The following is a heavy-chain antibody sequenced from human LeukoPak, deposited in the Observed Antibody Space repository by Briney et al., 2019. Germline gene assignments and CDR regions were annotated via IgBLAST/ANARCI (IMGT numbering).Heavy chain of an antibody. CDR2: ISYDGSNK. CDR3: ARDGSSPHSYFDY. CDR1: GFTFSSYA. J-gene: IGHJ4*02. D-gene: IGHD3-10*01. V-gene: IGHV3-30-3*01. Sequence: GRSLRLSCAASGFTFSSYAMHWVRQAPGKGLEWVAVISYDGSNKYYADSVKGRFTISRDNSKNTLYLQMNSLRAEDTAVYYCARDGSSPHSYFDYWGQGTLVTVSS.